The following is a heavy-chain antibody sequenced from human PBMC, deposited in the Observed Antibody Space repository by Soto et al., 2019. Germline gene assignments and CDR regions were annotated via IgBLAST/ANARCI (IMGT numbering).Heavy chain of an antibody. D-gene: IGHD3-10*01. CDR1: GYSFTSYW. CDR2: IYPGDSDT. V-gene: IGHV5-51*01. J-gene: IGHJ6*02. CDR3: ASSLLWFGELSKYYYYGMDV. Sequence: GESLKISCKGSGYSFTSYWIGWVRQMPGKGLEWMGIIYPGDSDTRYSPSFQGQVTISADKSISTAYLQWSSLKASDTAMYYCASSLLWFGELSKYYYYGMDVWGQGTTVTVSS.